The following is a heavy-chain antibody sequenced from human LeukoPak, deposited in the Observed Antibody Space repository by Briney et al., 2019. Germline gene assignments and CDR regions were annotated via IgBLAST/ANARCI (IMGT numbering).Heavy chain of an antibody. CDR2: FYISGST. Sequence: KPSQTLSLTCTVSGASISSGLHYWSWIRQSAGKGLEWIGRFYISGSTDYNPSLKSRVTISVDTSKNQFSLHLNSVTAADTAVYYCARDRRYYYDSSGQPTDYWGQGTLVTVSS. CDR1: GASISSGLHY. CDR3: ARDRRYYYDSSGQPTDY. V-gene: IGHV4-61*02. D-gene: IGHD3-22*01. J-gene: IGHJ4*02.